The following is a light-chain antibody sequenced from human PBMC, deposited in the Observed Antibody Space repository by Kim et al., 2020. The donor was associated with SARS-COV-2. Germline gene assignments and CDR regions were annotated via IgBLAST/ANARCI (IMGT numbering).Light chain of an antibody. CDR1: QSTSRW. V-gene: IGKV1-5*03. J-gene: IGKJ1*01. Sequence: DIQVTQSPSSLSASVGDRVTITCRASQSTSRWLDWYQQKPGKAPQLLIYEASSLEGGVPSRFSGSGSGTEFTLTISRLQPDDFATYYWKQYSSYWTFGQGTKVDIK. CDR3: KQYSSYWT. CDR2: EAS.